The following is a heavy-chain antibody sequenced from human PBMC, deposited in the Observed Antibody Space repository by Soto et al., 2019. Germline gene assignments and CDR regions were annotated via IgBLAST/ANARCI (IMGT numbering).Heavy chain of an antibody. D-gene: IGHD3-22*01. Sequence: EVQLLESGGGLVQPGGSLRLSCAASGFTFSNYVMTWVGQAPGKGLEWVSGISGSSVMTYYADSVKGRFTIPRDNSKNTLYLQMNSLRAEDTAVYYCAKSLYDSSGYQPLGFWGQGTLVTVSS. CDR3: AKSLYDSSGYQPLGF. CDR2: ISGSSVMT. J-gene: IGHJ4*02. V-gene: IGHV3-23*01. CDR1: GFTFSNYV.